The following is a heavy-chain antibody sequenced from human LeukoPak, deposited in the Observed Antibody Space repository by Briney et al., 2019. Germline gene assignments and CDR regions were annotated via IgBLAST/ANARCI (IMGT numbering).Heavy chain of an antibody. CDR1: GYTFTGYY. J-gene: IGHJ4*02. V-gene: IGHV1-2*02. D-gene: IGHD1-26*01. CDR3: VREPGGSSPFDY. Sequence: GASVKVSCXASGYTFTGYYIHWVRQAPGQGLEWMGWISPNSGDTRYAQKSQGRVTMTRGTSINTAYMELSSLRSDDTALYYCVREPGGSSPFDYWGQGTLVTVSS. CDR2: ISPNSGDT.